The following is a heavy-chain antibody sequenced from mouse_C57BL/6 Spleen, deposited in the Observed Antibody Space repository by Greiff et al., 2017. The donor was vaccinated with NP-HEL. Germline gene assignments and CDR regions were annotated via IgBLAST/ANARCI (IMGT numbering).Heavy chain of an antibody. V-gene: IGHV1-64*01. Sequence: QVQLQQPGAELVKPGASVKLSCKASGYTFTSYWMHWVKQRPGQGLEWIGMIHPNSGSTNYNEKFKSKATLTVDKSSSTAYMQLSSLTSEDSAVYYWARSGYYYGSSYDYAMDYWGQGTSVTVSS. CDR2: IHPNSGST. CDR3: ARSGYYYGSSYDYAMDY. J-gene: IGHJ4*01. CDR1: GYTFTSYW. D-gene: IGHD1-1*01.